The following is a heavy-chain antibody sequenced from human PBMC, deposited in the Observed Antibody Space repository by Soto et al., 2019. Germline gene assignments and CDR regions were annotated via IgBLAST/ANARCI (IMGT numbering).Heavy chain of an antibody. CDR1: GGSFSSTSYY. CDR2: IYYSGST. V-gene: IGHV4-39*01. J-gene: IGHJ2*01. Sequence: QLRLQESGPGRVKPSETLSLTCTVSGGSFSSTSYYWGWIRQSPGEGLEWIGSIYYSGSTYYNPSLMTRVTMTVDTSNSQFSMELSSVTAADTSVYYCARHWAPGGTAQYCYFDRWGRGTLVTVSS. CDR3: ARHWAPGGTAQYCYFDR. D-gene: IGHD2-15*01.